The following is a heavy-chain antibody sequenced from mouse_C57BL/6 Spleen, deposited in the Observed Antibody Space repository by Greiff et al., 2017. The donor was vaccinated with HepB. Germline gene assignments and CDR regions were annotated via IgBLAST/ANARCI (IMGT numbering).Heavy chain of an antibody. V-gene: IGHV5-16*01. CDR1: GFTFSDYY. J-gene: IGHJ1*03. CDR3: ASIYDYEWYFDV. Sequence: EVQLVESEGGLVQPGSSMKLSCTASGFTFSDYYMAWVRQVPEKGLEWVANINYDGSSTYYLDSLKSRFIISRDNAKNILYLQMSSLKSEDTATYYCASIYDYEWYFDVWGTGTTVTVSS. D-gene: IGHD2-4*01. CDR2: INYDGSST.